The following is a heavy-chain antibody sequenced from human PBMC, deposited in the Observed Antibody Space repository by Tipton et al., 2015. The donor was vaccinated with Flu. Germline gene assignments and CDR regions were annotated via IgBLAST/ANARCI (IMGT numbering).Heavy chain of an antibody. J-gene: IGHJ6*02. CDR3: ARARAPYYNYAMDV. V-gene: IGHV4-59*01. Sequence: TLSLTCSVSDDSITSYYWSWIRQPPGKGLEWIGYIYYSGGTNYNPSLQSRLTISVDSSVQQLSLKLTSVTAADTAVYYCARARAPYYNYAMDVWGQGTTVTVSS. CDR2: IYYSGGT. D-gene: IGHD3-10*01. CDR1: DDSITSYY.